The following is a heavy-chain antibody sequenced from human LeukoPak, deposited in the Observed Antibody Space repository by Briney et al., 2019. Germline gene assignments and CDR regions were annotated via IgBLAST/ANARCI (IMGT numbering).Heavy chain of an antibody. Sequence: SETLSLTCTVSGGSISSGSYYWSWIRQPAGKGLEWIGRIYSSGSTNYNPSLKSRVTISVDTSKNQFSLKLSSVTAADTAVYYCARGRRDYVWGGRYYFDYWGQGTLVTVSS. CDR2: IYSSGST. CDR3: ARGRRDYVWGGRYYFDY. CDR1: GGSISSGSYY. V-gene: IGHV4-61*02. J-gene: IGHJ4*02. D-gene: IGHD3-16*01.